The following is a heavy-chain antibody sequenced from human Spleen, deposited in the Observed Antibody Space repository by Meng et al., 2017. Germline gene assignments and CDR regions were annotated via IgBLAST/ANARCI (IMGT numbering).Heavy chain of an antibody. CDR1: GGSISSSSFY. CDR2: IDYTEYT. CDR3: ARGPYTHGHFWYFDL. D-gene: IGHD5-18*01. V-gene: IGHV4-39*01. J-gene: IGHJ2*01. Sequence: QLQLQESGPGLVKPSQPLSLTCTVSGGSISSSSFYWVWIRQPPGMGLEWIGSIDYTEYTHFNASLKSRVTMSIDTSRKQISLMLSSVTAADTAVYYCARGPYTHGHFWYFDLWGRGTLVTVSS.